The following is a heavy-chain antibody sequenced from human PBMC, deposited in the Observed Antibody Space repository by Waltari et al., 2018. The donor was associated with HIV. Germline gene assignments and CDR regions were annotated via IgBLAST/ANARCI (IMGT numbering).Heavy chain of an antibody. J-gene: IGHJ4*02. CDR2: IRAYNGNT. CDR1: GYTFTSYG. Sequence: QVQLVQSGAEVKKPGASVKVSCKASGYTFTSYGISWVRQAPGQGLEWMGGIRAYNGNTNYAQKLQGRVTMTTDTSTSTAYMELRSLRSDDTAVYYCAREGPRGVYVLRFLEGSSFDYWCQGTLVTVSS. CDR3: AREGPRGVYVLRFLEGSSFDY. V-gene: IGHV1-18*01. D-gene: IGHD3-3*01.